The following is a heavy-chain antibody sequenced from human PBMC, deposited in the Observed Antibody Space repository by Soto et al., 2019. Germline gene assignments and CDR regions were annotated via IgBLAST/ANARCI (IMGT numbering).Heavy chain of an antibody. J-gene: IGHJ5*02. CDR2: IWYDGTTK. CDR3: ARDVDTTSNINWFDP. V-gene: IGHV3-33*08. CDR1: GFTFSSYA. Sequence: GGSLRLSCAASGFTFSSYAMHWVRQALGKGLEWVAVIWYDGTTKNYADSVKGRFTISRDRSKNTVYLQMDSLRVEDTAVYHCARDVDTTSNINWFDPWGQGVMVTVYS. D-gene: IGHD5-18*01.